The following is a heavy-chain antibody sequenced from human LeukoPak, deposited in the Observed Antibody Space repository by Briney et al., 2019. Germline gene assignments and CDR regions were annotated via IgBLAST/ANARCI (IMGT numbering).Heavy chain of an antibody. CDR3: ASRSRYSSSWHSKGNAFDI. CDR2: IYHSGSI. D-gene: IGHD6-13*01. Sequence: SETLSLTCTVSAYSISSGYYWGWIRQPPGKGLECIGTIYHSGSIYYNPSLKSRVTISVDTSKNQFSLRLSSVTAADTAVYYCASRSRYSSSWHSKGNAFDIWGQGTMVTVSS. V-gene: IGHV4-38-2*02. J-gene: IGHJ3*02. CDR1: AYSISSGYY.